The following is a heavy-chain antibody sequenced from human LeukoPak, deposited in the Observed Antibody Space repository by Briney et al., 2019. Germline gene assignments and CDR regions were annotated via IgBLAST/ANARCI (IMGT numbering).Heavy chain of an antibody. J-gene: IGHJ4*02. CDR3: AHRSCSGGSCDFDY. CDR1: GFTASNYA. CDR2: ISDSGSAT. D-gene: IGHD2-15*01. V-gene: IGHV3-23*01. Sequence: GGSLRLSRAGSGFTASNYAMGSVRQAPGKGLEWVSAISDSGSATNYADSVKGRFTTSRDNSKNTLYLQMNSLRAEDTAVYYCAHRSCSGGSCDFDYWGQGTLVTVSS.